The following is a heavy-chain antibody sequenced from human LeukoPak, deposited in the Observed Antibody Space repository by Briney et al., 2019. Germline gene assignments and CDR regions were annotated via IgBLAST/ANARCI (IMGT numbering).Heavy chain of an antibody. V-gene: IGHV3-30*18. CDR3: AKGEPCYYYYMDV. J-gene: IGHJ6*03. D-gene: IGHD1-26*01. CDR2: ISYDGSNK. Sequence: GGSLRLSCAASGFTFSSYGMHWARQAPGKGLEWVAVISYDGSNKYYADSVKGRFTISRDNSKNTLYLQMNSLRAEDTAVYYCAKGEPCYYYYMDVWGKGTTVTVSS. CDR1: GFTFSSYG.